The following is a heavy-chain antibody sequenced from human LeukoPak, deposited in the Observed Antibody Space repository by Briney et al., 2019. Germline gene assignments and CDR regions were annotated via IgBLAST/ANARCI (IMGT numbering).Heavy chain of an antibody. D-gene: IGHD3-16*01. J-gene: IGHJ4*02. V-gene: IGHV3-7*01. CDR1: GFTFSRYW. CDR2: IKDDGSGK. CDR3: ARILGGFSLPDY. Sequence: GGSLRLSCAASGFTFSRYWRIWVRHAPGKGLKWVANIKDDGSGKSSVDSAKGRFTTSRDNAKNSLYLQMNSLRAEDTGVHFCARILGGFSLPDYWGQGTLVTVSS.